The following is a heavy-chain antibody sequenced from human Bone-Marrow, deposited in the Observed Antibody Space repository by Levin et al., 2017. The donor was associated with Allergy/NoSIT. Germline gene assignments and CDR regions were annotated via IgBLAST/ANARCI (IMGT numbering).Heavy chain of an antibody. J-gene: IGHJ4*02. Sequence: GGSLRLSCAASGFTFSTYAINWVRQAPGQGLEWVSSVSDSGSYTFYADSVKGRFTISRDNSKNTLYLQMNSLRAEDTALYYCAKDDGTAYYSFDYWGQGTLVTVSS. CDR1: GFTFSTYA. CDR2: VSDSGSYT. D-gene: IGHD2-21*02. CDR3: AKDDGTAYYSFDY. V-gene: IGHV3-23*01.